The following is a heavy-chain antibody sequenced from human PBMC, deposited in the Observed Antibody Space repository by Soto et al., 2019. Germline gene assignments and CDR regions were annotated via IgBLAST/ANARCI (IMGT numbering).Heavy chain of an antibody. V-gene: IGHV3-30-3*01. D-gene: IGHD6-13*01. CDR3: ARDRAGTNYYGMDV. Sequence: QTGGSLRLSCAASGFPFSSYVMHWVRQAPGKGLEWVAVISHDSSKKYYGDSVKGRFTISRDNSKNTVYLQMNSLRVEDTAIYYCARDRAGTNYYGMDVWGQGTTVTVSS. CDR2: ISHDSSKK. CDR1: GFPFSSYV. J-gene: IGHJ6*02.